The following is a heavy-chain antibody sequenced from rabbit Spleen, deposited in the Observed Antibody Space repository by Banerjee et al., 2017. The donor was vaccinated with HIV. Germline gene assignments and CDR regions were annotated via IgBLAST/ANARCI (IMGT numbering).Heavy chain of an antibody. CDR2: INAGTGGVT. D-gene: IGHD1-1*01. CDR1: GFSFSNKAV. V-gene: IGHV1S45*01. CDR3: ARDLVTVIGWNFNL. Sequence: QEQLVESGGGLVKPEGSLKLSCTASGFSFSNKAVMCWVRQAPGKGLEWIACINAGTGGVTYYASWAKGRFTISKASSTTVTLQMTSLTAADTATYFCARDLVTVIGWNFNLWGPGTLVTVS. J-gene: IGHJ4*01.